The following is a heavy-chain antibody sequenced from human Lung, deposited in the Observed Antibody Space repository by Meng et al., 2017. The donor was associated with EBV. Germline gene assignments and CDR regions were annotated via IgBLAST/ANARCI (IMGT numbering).Heavy chain of an antibody. V-gene: IGHV4-30-4*01. CDR1: GGSVISGGYY. CDR3: AREWCSGGSCYPDY. Sequence: QGRLQESGPGLVQPSQTLSLTCTVSGGSVISGGYYWSWIRQQPGKGLEWIGYIYYTGSSFYNPSLKSRVTISVDTSKNQFSLKLSSVTAADTAVYYCAREWCSGGSCYPDYWGQGTLVTVSS. D-gene: IGHD2-15*01. CDR2: IYYTGSS. J-gene: IGHJ4*02.